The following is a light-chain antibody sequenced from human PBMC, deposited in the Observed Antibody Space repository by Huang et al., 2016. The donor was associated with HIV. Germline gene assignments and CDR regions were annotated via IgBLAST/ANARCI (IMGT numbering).Light chain of an antibody. CDR2: WES. CDR3: QQYYTVPWT. Sequence: DIVLTQSPHSLAVSLGERATINCKSSQSLFYRSNNKNHLAWYQQKPGQPPKLLMYWESTRESGVPDRFSASGSGTDFTLTISSLQAEDVAVYYCQQYYTVPWTFGQGTKVEI. V-gene: IGKV4-1*01. J-gene: IGKJ1*01. CDR1: QSLFYRSNNKNH.